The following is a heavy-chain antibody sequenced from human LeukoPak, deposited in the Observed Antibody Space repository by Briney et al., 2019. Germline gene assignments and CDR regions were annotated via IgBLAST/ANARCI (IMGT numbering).Heavy chain of an antibody. D-gene: IGHD2-2*01. CDR1: GGSISSGGYY. CDR3: ARSGGGYVVVVPAAPGHWFDP. V-gene: IGHV4-31*03. J-gene: IGHJ5*02. Sequence: SQTLSLTCTVSGGSISSGGYYWSWIRQHPGKGLEWIGYMYYSGSTYYNPSLKSRVTISVDTSKNQFSLKLSSVTAADTAVYYCARSGGGYVVVVPAAPGHWFDPWGQGTLVTVSS. CDR2: MYYSGST.